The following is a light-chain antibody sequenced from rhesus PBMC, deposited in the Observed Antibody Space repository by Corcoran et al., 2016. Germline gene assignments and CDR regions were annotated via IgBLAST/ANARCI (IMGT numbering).Light chain of an antibody. CDR1: ESVGSY. J-gene: IGKJ1*01. CDR2: SAS. V-gene: IGKV3-40*03. Sequence: DIVMTQSPATLSLSTGETATLSCRASESVGSYLAWYQQKPGQAPKLLVHSASFRATGIPERFSGSGSRTEVTLTMCSLEPEDVGVYHCQQYNDLLRTFGQGTKVEIK. CDR3: QQYNDLLRT.